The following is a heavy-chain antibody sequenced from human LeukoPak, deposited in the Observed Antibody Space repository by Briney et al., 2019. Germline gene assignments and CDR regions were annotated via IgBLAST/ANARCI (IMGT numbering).Heavy chain of an antibody. J-gene: IGHJ6*02. D-gene: IGHD2-2*01. Sequence: SQTLSLTCAISGDSVSSNSAAWNWIRQSPSRGLEWLGRTYYRSKWYNDYAVSVKSRITINPDTSKNQFSLQLNSVTPEDTAVYYCAREDNVVVPAAISYYYYGMDVWGQGTTVTVSS. V-gene: IGHV6-1*01. CDR1: GDSVSSNSAA. CDR3: AREDNVVVPAAISYYYYGMDV. CDR2: TYYRSKWYN.